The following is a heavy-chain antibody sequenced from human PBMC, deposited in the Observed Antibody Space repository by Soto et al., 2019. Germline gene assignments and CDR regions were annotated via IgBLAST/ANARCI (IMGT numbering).Heavy chain of an antibody. V-gene: IGHV3-7*05. CDR3: ARDCMGD. Sequence: GGSLRLSCAASGFTFSSFWMIWVRQAPGKGLEWVASIKGDGGEKWYVDSAKGRFTISRDNAKNSLYLQMNSLRAEDTAVYYCARDCMGDWGQGTLVTVSS. CDR2: IKGDGGEK. J-gene: IGHJ4*02. CDR1: GFTFSSFW.